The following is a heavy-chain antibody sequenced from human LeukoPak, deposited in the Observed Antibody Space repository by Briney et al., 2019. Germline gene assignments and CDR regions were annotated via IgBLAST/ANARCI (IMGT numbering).Heavy chain of an antibody. Sequence: SQTLSLTCTVSGGSISSGSYYWSWIRQPPGKGLEWIGEINHSGSTNYKSSLKSRVTISVDTSKNQFSLKLSSVTAADTAVYYCARVRRGYTYGGNAFDIWGQGTMVTVSS. D-gene: IGHD5-18*01. CDR1: GGSISSGSYY. V-gene: IGHV4-39*07. J-gene: IGHJ3*02. CDR2: INHSGST. CDR3: ARVRRGYTYGGNAFDI.